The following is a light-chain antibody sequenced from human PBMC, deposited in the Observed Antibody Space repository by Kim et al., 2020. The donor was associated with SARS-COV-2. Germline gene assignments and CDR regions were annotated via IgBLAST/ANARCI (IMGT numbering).Light chain of an antibody. CDR3: QQYGSSSGT. J-gene: IGKJ1*01. V-gene: IGKV3-20*01. CDR2: GAS. Sequence: EIVLTQSPGTLSLSPGERATLSCRTSQSVSNNYLAWYQQKPGQAPRLIIYGASTRTAAIPDRFSGSGSGTDFTLTISRLEPEDFAAYYCQQYGSSSGTFGQGTKVEIK. CDR1: QSVSNNY.